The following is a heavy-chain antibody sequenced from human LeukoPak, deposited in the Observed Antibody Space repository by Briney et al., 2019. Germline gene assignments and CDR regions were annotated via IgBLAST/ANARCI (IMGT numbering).Heavy chain of an antibody. Sequence: PGGSLRLSCAASGFTFDNYLMSWVRQAPGKGLEWVSTVNADGGNTYYADSVKGRFTISRDNSKSTLILQMNSLRVEDTALYYCTKRVKYGGTWDHFADWGQGTLVTVSS. CDR3: TKRVKYGGTWDHFAD. CDR1: GFTFDNYL. CDR2: VNADGGNT. J-gene: IGHJ4*02. D-gene: IGHD1-26*01. V-gene: IGHV3-23*01.